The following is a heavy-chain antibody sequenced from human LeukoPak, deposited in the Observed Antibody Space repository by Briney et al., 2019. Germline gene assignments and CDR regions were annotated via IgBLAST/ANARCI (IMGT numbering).Heavy chain of an antibody. CDR3: ARATGTWGHDGFDI. D-gene: IGHD3-16*01. V-gene: IGHV1-18*01. CDR1: GYTFMSHG. CDR2: ISGSSSNT. Sequence: ASVKVSCKAYGYTFMSHGISWVRQAPGQGLEWMGWISGSSSNTNYAQRLQGRVTMTTDTSTTTAYMELRSLRSDDTAVYYCARATGTWGHDGFDIWGQGTMVT. J-gene: IGHJ3*02.